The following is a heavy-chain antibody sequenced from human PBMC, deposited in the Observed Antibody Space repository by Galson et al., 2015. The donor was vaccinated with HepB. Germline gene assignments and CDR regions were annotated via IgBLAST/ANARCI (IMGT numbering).Heavy chain of an antibody. Sequence: LRLSCAASGFTFTTYAMSWVRQAPGKGLEWVSALSGGGGSTYYADSVKGRFTISRDNSKKTLYLQMNSLRAEDTAVYFCAKETGYDSSGYSRGSFDYWGQGTLVTVSS. V-gene: IGHV3-23*01. CDR1: GFTFTTYA. CDR2: LSGGGGST. D-gene: IGHD3-22*01. CDR3: AKETGYDSSGYSRGSFDY. J-gene: IGHJ4*02.